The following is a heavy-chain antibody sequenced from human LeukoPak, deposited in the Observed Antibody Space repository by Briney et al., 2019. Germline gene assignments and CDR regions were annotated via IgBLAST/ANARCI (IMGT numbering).Heavy chain of an antibody. V-gene: IGHV3-30-3*01. CDR1: GFTFSSYA. D-gene: IGHD3-10*01. CDR2: ISSDGSLE. Sequence: GRSLRLSCAASGFTFSSYAMHWVRQAPGKGLEWLAVISSDGSLEYYADTVKGRFTISRDNSKNTLYLQMNSLRAGDTAVYYCARAAMVRGVDYFDYWGQGTLVTVSS. CDR3: ARAAMVRGVDYFDY. J-gene: IGHJ4*02.